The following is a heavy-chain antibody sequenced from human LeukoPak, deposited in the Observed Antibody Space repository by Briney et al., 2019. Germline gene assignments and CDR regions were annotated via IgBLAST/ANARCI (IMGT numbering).Heavy chain of an antibody. Sequence: ASVKVSCKASGYTFTGYYMHWVRQAPGQGLEWMGWINPNSGGTNYAQKFQGRVTMTRDTSISTAYMELSRLRSDDTAVYYCASSIITIFGVVEPFDAFDIWGQGTMVTVSS. V-gene: IGHV1-2*02. J-gene: IGHJ3*02. CDR1: GYTFTGYY. CDR3: ASSIITIFGVVEPFDAFDI. D-gene: IGHD3-3*01. CDR2: INPNSGGT.